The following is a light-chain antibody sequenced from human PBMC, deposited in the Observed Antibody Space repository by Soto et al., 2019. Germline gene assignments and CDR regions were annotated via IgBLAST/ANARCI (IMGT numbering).Light chain of an antibody. CDR2: GAS. CDR1: QTVTSSY. Sequence: IVLTQSRATLYLSPGESATLSCRASQTVTSSYLAWYQQKPGQAPRLLIHGASSRAGGVPDRFSGSGSGTDFSLTISRLEPEDFAVYHCQQYGSSPPSIIGRGTRLEIK. J-gene: IGKJ5*01. V-gene: IGKV3-20*01. CDR3: QQYGSSPPSI.